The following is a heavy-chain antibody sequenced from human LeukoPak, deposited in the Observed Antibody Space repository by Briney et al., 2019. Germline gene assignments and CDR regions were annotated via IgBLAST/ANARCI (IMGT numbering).Heavy chain of an antibody. CDR2: IYPGDSDT. Sequence: GGSLKISCKGSGYSFTSYWIGWVRQMPGKGLEWMGIIYPGDSDTRYSPSFQGQVTISADKSISTAYLQWSSLKASDTAMYYCARLPRLYCSSTSCYGFDHWGQGTLVTVSS. D-gene: IGHD2-2*01. V-gene: IGHV5-51*01. CDR1: GYSFTSYW. J-gene: IGHJ5*02. CDR3: ARLPRLYCSSTSCYGFDH.